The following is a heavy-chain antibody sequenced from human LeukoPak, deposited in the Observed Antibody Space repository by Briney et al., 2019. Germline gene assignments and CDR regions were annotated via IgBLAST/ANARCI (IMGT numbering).Heavy chain of an antibody. CDR1: GGSISSYY. CDR2: IYYSGST. CDR3: ARTAVTTSAFDI. D-gene: IGHD4-17*01. V-gene: IGHV4-59*06. Sequence: SETLSLTCTVSGGSISSYYWSWIRQPPGKGLEWIGYIYYSGSTYYNPSLKSRVTISVDTSKNQFSLKLSSVTAADTAVYYCARTAVTTSAFDIWGQGTMVTVSS. J-gene: IGHJ3*02.